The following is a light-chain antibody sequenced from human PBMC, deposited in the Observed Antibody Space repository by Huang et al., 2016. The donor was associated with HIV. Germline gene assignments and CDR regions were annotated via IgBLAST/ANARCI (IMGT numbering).Light chain of an antibody. CDR2: DAS. CDR3: QQRSAWPRT. J-gene: IGKJ2*01. CDR1: QSVLSH. V-gene: IGKV3-11*01. Sequence: EIVLTQSPATLSLSPGESATLSCRTSQSVLSHLAWYQQRPGQAPRLLIYDASNRATCVSARFSGSGSGTDFALTISSLEPDDFAVYYCQQRSAWPRTFGQGTKLEI.